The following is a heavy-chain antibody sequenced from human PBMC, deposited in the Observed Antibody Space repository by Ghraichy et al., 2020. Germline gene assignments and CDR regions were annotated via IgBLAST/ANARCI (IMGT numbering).Heavy chain of an antibody. J-gene: IGHJ5*02. CDR2: ISGSGGST. Sequence: GGSLNISCAASGFTFSSYAMSWVRQAPGKGLEWVSAISGSGGSTYYADSVKGRFTISRDNSKNTLYLQMNSLRAEDTAVYYCAKDPAGWFDPWGQGTLVTVSS. CDR3: AKDPAGWFDP. CDR1: GFTFSSYA. D-gene: IGHD3-10*01. V-gene: IGHV3-23*01.